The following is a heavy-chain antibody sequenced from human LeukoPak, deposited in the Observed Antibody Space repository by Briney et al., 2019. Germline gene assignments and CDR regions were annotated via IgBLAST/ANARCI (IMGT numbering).Heavy chain of an antibody. Sequence: PGRSLRLSCAASGFTFSSYGMHWVRQAPGKGLEWVAVISYDGSNKYYIDSVKGRFTISRDNSKNTLYLQMNSLRAEDTAVYYCARRGDGGRSFDYWGQGTLVTVSS. D-gene: IGHD4-23*01. V-gene: IGHV3-30*03. CDR2: ISYDGSNK. J-gene: IGHJ4*02. CDR3: ARRGDGGRSFDY. CDR1: GFTFSSYG.